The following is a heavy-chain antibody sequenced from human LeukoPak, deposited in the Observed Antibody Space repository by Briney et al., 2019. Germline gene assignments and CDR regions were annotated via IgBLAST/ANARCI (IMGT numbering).Heavy chain of an antibody. D-gene: IGHD2-2*01. V-gene: IGHV3-7*01. J-gene: IGHJ4*02. CDR1: GFTFRSYW. CDR2: IKQDGSEK. CDR3: ARDYEAGCISTTCYDRFDY. Sequence: GGSLRLSCVASGFTFRSYWMSWVRQAPGKGLEWVANIKQDGSEKYYVDSVKGRFTISRDNAKNSLYLQMNSLRAEDTAVYYCARDYEAGCISTTCYDRFDYWGQGTLVTVSS.